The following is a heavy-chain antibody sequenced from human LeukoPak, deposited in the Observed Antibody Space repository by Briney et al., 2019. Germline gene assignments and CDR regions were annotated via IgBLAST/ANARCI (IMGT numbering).Heavy chain of an antibody. CDR1: GGSISSSSYY. J-gene: IGHJ5*02. D-gene: IGHD3-22*01. CDR2: IYHSGGT. Sequence: SETLSLTCTVSGGSISSSSYYWGWIRQPLGKGLEWIGSIYHSGGTYYNPSLKSRVTISVDTSKNQFSLKLSSVTAADTAVYYCARHLVRYYDTSGYAWFDPWGQGNLVTVSS. CDR3: ARHLVRYYDTSGYAWFDP. V-gene: IGHV4-39*01.